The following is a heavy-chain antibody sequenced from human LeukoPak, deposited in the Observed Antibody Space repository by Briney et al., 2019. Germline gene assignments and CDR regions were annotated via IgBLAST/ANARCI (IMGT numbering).Heavy chain of an antibody. J-gene: IGHJ6*02. Sequence: PSGTLSLTCAVSVCSISSGNLWSFRRQPPGGVQEGIGKISHNGALNYNPSGKSRVTISADSFKIHFSMKLTSVTAADTAVYHCATAPILRGEGGEHYKYGMDVWGQGTTVIVSS. CDR2: ISHNGAL. CDR3: ATAPILRGEGGEHYKYGMDV. D-gene: IGHD1-26*01. V-gene: IGHV4-4*02. CDR1: VCSISSGNL.